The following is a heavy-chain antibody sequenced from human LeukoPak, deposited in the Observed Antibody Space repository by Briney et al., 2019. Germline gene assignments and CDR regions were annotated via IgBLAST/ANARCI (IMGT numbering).Heavy chain of an antibody. CDR1: GFPFADYG. CDR2: IKTKSEGGTT. J-gene: IGHJ6*03. D-gene: IGHD3-10*01. CDR3: TTEFKELGSFFYFYYMDV. Sequence: GGSLRLSCVASGFPFADYGMNWVRQAPGKGLEWVGRIKTKSEGGTTDYAAPAKGRFTISRDDSKNALFLQMDNLKSDDTAMYYCTTEFKELGSFFYFYYMDVWGTGTTVTISS. V-gene: IGHV3-15*01.